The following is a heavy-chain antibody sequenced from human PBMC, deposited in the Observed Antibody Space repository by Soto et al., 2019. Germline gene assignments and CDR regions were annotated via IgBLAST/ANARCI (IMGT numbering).Heavy chain of an antibody. Sequence: QVQLVQSGAEVKKPGASEKVSCKASGYTFTSYALHWVRQAPGQRLEWMGGINAGNGNTKYSQKCQGRVTITRDTSASTAYMEMSSLRAEDTAVYYCARDSPGCGELSDYYYGMDVWGQGTTVTVSS. D-gene: IGHD3-10*01. J-gene: IGHJ6*02. CDR1: GYTFTSYA. V-gene: IGHV1-3*01. CDR2: INAGNGNT. CDR3: ARDSPGCGELSDYYYGMDV.